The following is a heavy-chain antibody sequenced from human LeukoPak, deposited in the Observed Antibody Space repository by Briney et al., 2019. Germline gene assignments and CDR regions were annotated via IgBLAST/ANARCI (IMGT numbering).Heavy chain of an antibody. CDR2: IYHSGST. D-gene: IGHD6-13*01. CDR3: ARARSRWGGGDY. Sequence: SETLSLTCAVSGYSITSGYYWGWIRQPPGKGLEWIGSIYHSGSTYYNPSLKSRVTMSIDTSKNQFSLKLSSVTAADTAVYYCARARSRWGGGDYWGQGTLVTVSS. V-gene: IGHV4-38-2*01. CDR1: GYSITSGYY. J-gene: IGHJ4*02.